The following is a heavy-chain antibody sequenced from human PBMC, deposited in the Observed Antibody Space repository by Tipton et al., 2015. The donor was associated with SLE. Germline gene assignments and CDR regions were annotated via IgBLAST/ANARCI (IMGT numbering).Heavy chain of an antibody. CDR3: ARGLRSSTVDY. D-gene: IGHD2-15*01. V-gene: IGHV4-34*01. Sequence: TLSLTCAVYGGSFSGYYWSWIRRPPGKGLEWIGEINHSGSTNHNPSLKSRVTILIDTSKNQFSLELSSVTAADTAVYYCARGLRSSTVDYWGQGTLVTISS. J-gene: IGHJ4*02. CDR2: INHSGST. CDR1: GGSFSGYY.